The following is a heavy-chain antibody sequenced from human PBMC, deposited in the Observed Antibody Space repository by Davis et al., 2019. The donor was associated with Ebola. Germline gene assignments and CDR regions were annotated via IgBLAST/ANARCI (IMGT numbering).Heavy chain of an antibody. J-gene: IGHJ4*02. CDR2: IYPGDSDT. V-gene: IGHV5-51*01. CDR3: AREHYDILTGYVDY. D-gene: IGHD3-9*01. CDR1: GYSFTSYW. Sequence: GGSLRLSCKGSGYSFTSYWIGWVRQMPGKGLEWMGIIYPGDSDTRYSPSFQGQVTISADKSISIAYLQWSSLKASDTAMYYCAREHYDILTGYVDYWGQGTLVTVSS.